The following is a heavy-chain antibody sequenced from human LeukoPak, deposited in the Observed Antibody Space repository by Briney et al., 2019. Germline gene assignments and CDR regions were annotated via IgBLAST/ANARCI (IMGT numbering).Heavy chain of an antibody. J-gene: IGHJ4*02. Sequence: SETLSLTCAVYGGSFSDYYWSWIRQSPGKGLEWIGDINHSGSTYYNPSLKSRVTISVDTSMNQFSLELSSVSAADTAVYYCARGRLYYDILTRTRYFDYWGQGTLVTVSP. CDR2: INHSGST. V-gene: IGHV4-34*01. D-gene: IGHD3-9*01. CDR3: ARGRLYYDILTRTRYFDY. CDR1: GGSFSDYY.